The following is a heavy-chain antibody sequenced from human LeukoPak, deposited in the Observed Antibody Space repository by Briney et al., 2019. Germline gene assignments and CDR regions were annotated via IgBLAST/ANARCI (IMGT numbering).Heavy chain of an antibody. V-gene: IGHV1-69*13. Sequence: GASVKVSCKVSGYTLTELSMHWVRQAPGQGLEWMGGIIPIFGTANYAQKFQGRVTITADESTSTAYMELSSLRSEDTAVYYCARDKLRDGYNYQNWFDPWGQGTLVTVSS. CDR3: ARDKLRDGYNYQNWFDP. CDR1: GYTLTELS. D-gene: IGHD5-24*01. J-gene: IGHJ5*02. CDR2: IIPIFGTA.